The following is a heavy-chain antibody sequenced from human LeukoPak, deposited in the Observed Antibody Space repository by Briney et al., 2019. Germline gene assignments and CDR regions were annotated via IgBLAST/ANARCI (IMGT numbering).Heavy chain of an antibody. Sequence: GVSLRLSCAASGFTFSSYWMHWVRQVPGKGLVWVSRIGTDGSRTTYADYVQGRFTISRDNAKNTLYLQMNSLRAEDTAVYYCARDKYGDNSNAFDIWGQGTLVTVSS. CDR3: ARDKYGDNSNAFDI. V-gene: IGHV3-74*01. CDR2: IGTDGSRT. J-gene: IGHJ3*02. CDR1: GFTFSSYW. D-gene: IGHD4-23*01.